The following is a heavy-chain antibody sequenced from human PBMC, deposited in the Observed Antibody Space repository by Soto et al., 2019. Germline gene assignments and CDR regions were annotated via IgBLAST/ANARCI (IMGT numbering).Heavy chain of an antibody. Sequence: ASVKVSCKASGYTFTSYGISWVRQAPGQGLEWMGWISVDDGDTNYAQNFQGRVAMSTDTSTSTAYMEMRSLRSDDTAVYYCARDQVAKWAPGSAMVNYYYGMDAWGQGTTVTVSS. CDR3: ARDQVAKWAPGSAMVNYYYGMDA. D-gene: IGHD5-18*01. CDR1: GYTFTSYG. CDR2: ISVDDGDT. J-gene: IGHJ6*02. V-gene: IGHV1-18*04.